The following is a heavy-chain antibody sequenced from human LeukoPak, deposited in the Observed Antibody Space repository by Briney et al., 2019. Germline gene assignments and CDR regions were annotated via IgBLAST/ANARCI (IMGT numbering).Heavy chain of an antibody. CDR2: IIPIFGTA. D-gene: IGHD2-2*01. V-gene: IGHV1-69*13. J-gene: IGHJ6*02. Sequence: SVKVSCKASGYTFPSYFMHWVRQAPGQGLEWMGGIIPIFGTAKYAQKFQGRVTITADESTSTAYMELSSLRSEDTAVYYSARVVGYCSSTSCYPKDADYYYYGMDVWGQGTTVTVSS. CDR1: GYTFPSYF. CDR3: ARVVGYCSSTSCYPKDADYYYYGMDV.